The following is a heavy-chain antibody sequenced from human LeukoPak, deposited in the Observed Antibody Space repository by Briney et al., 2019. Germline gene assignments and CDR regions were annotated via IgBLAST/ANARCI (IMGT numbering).Heavy chain of an antibody. J-gene: IGHJ3*02. Sequence: SETLSLTCTVSGGSISGYYWSWIRQPPGKGLEWIGYIHYSGSTNYNPSLKSRVTTSADTSKNQFSLKLSSVTAADTAVYYCARASFYGFTFGIWGQGTMVTVSS. CDR1: GGSISGYY. CDR2: IHYSGST. D-gene: IGHD3/OR15-3a*01. CDR3: ARASFYGFTFGI. V-gene: IGHV4-59*01.